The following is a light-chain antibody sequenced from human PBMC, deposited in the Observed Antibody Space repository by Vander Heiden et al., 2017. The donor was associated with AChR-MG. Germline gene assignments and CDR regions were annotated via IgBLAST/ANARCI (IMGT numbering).Light chain of an antibody. CDR3: QQSYSSPYG. CDR2: AAS. CDR1: QSITNY. Sequence: DIEMTQSPSSLSASVGDRVTITCRASQSITNYLNWYQQQPGKAPKLLIYAASTLQSGVPSRFSGRGAGTDFTLTISSLQPEDFATYNCQQSYSSPYGFGPGTKLDIE. J-gene: IGKJ3*01. V-gene: IGKV1-39*01.